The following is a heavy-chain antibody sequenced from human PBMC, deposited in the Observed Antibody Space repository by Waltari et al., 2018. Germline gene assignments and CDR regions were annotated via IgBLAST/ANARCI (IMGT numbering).Heavy chain of an antibody. Sequence: QLQLQESGPGLVKPSETLSLTCTVSGGSISNTPYYCGWVRQPPGKWLEWIGSIFYIGSTFYNPSLKSRVTLSFDTSKNQFSRMLSSVTAADTAVYYCASLSGLRTDFWGQGTLVTVSS. CDR1: GGSISNTPYY. J-gene: IGHJ4*02. CDR2: IFYIGST. V-gene: IGHV4-39*07. CDR3: ASLSGLRTDF. D-gene: IGHD1-1*01.